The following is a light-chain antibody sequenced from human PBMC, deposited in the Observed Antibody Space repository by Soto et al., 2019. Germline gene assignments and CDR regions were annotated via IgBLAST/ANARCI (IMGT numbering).Light chain of an antibody. CDR3: QQYNDNWT. CDR2: KAS. CDR1: QSISSW. V-gene: IGKV1-5*03. J-gene: IGKJ1*01. Sequence: IQMTQSPSTLSASVGDRVTITCRASQSISSWLAWYQQKPGTAPKLLIYKASTLQSGVPSRFSGSGSGTEFTLTISSLQPDDSATYYCQQYNDNWTFGQGTK.